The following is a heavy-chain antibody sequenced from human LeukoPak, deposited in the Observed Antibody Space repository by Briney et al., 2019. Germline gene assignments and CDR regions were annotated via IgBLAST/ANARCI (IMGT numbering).Heavy chain of an antibody. CDR2: ISAYNGNT. D-gene: IGHD1-26*01. CDR3: ARIEMGATHRTGYYFDY. V-gene: IGHV1-18*01. CDR1: GYTFTSYG. J-gene: IGHJ4*02. Sequence: ASVKVSCKASGYTFTSYGISWVRQAPGQGLEWMGWISAYNGNTNYAQKLQGRVTMTTDTSTSTAYMELRSLRSDDTAVYYCARIEMGATHRTGYYFDYWGQGTLVTVSS.